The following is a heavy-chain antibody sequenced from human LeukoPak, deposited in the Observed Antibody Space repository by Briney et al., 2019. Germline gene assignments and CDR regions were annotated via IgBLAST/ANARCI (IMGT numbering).Heavy chain of an antibody. CDR2: INHSGST. V-gene: IGHV4-34*01. J-gene: IGHJ6*03. Sequence: SETLSLTCAVYGGSFSGYYWSWIRQPPGKGLEWIGEINHSGSTNYNPSLKSRVTISVDTSKNQFSLKLSSVTAEDTAVYYCARDRPYCSSTSCHPDTAYYYMDVWGKGTTVTVSS. CDR3: ARDRPYCSSTSCHPDTAYYYMDV. CDR1: GGSFSGYY. D-gene: IGHD2-2*01.